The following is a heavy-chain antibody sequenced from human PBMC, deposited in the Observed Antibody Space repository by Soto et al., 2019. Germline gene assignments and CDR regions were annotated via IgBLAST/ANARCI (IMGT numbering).Heavy chain of an antibody. CDR2: IYHTGNT. CDR3: ARDRTGTTGYYYGMDV. CDR1: GGSISSSSW. D-gene: IGHD1-7*01. J-gene: IGHJ6*02. V-gene: IGHV4-4*02. Sequence: PSETLSLTCAVSGGSISSSSWWSWVRQPQGKGLEWIGEIYHTGNTNYNPSLESRVTISVDKSKNQFSLKLSSVTAADTAVYYCARDRTGTTGYYYGMDVWGQGTTVTVSS.